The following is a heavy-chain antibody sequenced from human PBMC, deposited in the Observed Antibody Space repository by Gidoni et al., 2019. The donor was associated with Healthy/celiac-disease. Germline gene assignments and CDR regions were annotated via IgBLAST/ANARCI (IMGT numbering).Heavy chain of an antibody. CDR2: INHSGST. Sequence: QVQLQQWGAGLLKPSETLSLTCAAYGGSFSGYYWSWIRQPPGKGLEWIGEINHSGSTNYHPSLKSRVTISVDTSKNQFSLKLSSVTAADTAVYYCARVGISLVFDYWGQGTLVTVSS. V-gene: IGHV4-34*01. CDR3: ARVGISLVFDY. CDR1: GGSFSGYY. D-gene: IGHD1-20*01. J-gene: IGHJ4*02.